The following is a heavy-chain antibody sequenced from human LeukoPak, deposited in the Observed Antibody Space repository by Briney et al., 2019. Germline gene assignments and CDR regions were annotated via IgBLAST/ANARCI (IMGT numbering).Heavy chain of an antibody. CDR3: ARAISGGSPITASDY. D-gene: IGHD2-15*01. V-gene: IGHV1-2*02. J-gene: IGHJ4*02. Sequence: ASVKVSCKASGYTFTGYYMHWVRQAPGQGIEWMGWINPNSDFTSFAQNFQGRVTMTSDTSISTAYMELSRLRSDDTAVYYCARAISGGSPITASDYWGQGTLVTVSS. CDR2: INPNSDFT. CDR1: GYTFTGYY.